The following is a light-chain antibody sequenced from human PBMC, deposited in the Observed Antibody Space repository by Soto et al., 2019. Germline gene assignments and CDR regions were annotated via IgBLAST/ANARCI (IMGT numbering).Light chain of an antibody. CDR1: SSDVGRYNY. Sequence: QSALTQPASVSGSPGQSITISCTGTSSDVGRYNYVSWFQQHPGTAPKLIIFEVSTRPSGVSNRFSGSKSGNTASLTISGLQIEDEADYYCTSYTSSTSAVFGGGTKLTVL. CDR3: TSYTSSTSAV. V-gene: IGLV2-14*01. CDR2: EVS. J-gene: IGLJ2*01.